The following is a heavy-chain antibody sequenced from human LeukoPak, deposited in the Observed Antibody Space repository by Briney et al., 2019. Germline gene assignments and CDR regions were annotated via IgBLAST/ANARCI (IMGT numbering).Heavy chain of an antibody. CDR2: IDDDGSRR. V-gene: IGHV3-74*01. J-gene: IGHJ4*02. CDR3: AKSLGAPDDY. Sequence: PGGSLRLSCAASGFTFSSYEMNWVRRAPGKGLVWVSRIDDDGSRRNCADSVKGRFTISRDNAKNTLYLQMNSLRAEDTAVYYCAKSLGAPDDYWGQGTLVTVSS. CDR1: GFTFSSYE. D-gene: IGHD1-26*01.